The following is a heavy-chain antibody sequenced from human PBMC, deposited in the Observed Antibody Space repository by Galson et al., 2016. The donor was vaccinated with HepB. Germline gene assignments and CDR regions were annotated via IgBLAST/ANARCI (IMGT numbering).Heavy chain of an antibody. J-gene: IGHJ4*02. V-gene: IGHV4-59*01. CDR3: ARAHGSNWSQEF. Sequence: SETLSLTCTVSGGSISSYYWNWIRQTPGKGLEWIGYIFYSGESNHNPSLKNRVTISLHTSTNQFSLRLSSVTAADTAIYYCARAHGSNWSQEFWGQGTLVTVSS. D-gene: IGHD6-13*01. CDR1: GGSISSYY. CDR2: IFYSGES.